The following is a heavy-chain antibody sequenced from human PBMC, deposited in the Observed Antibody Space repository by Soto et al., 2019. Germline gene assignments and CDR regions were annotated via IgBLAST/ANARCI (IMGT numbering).Heavy chain of an antibody. CDR3: ARSGGIDY. V-gene: IGHV3-74*01. CDR1: GFTFNHYW. D-gene: IGHD6-25*01. CDR2: IQSDGSSI. Sequence: EVQLVESGGGLVQPGGSLRLSCAASGFTFNHYWIHWVRQVPGKGLMWVSRIQSDGSSIDYADSVKGQFTISRDNAKNTVYLQMNSLRVEDSAMYYCARSGGIDYWGQGTLVTVSS. J-gene: IGHJ4*02.